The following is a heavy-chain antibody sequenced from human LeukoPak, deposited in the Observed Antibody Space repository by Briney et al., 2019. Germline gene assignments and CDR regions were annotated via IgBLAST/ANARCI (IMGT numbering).Heavy chain of an antibody. V-gene: IGHV1-2*02. CDR1: GYTFTGYY. CDR3: ARVRSDYYDSSGYYMDAELDY. J-gene: IGHJ4*02. D-gene: IGHD3-22*01. CDR2: INPNSGGT. Sequence: ASVKVSCKASGYTFTGYYMHWVRQAPGQGLEWMGWINPNSGGTNYAQKFQGRVTMTRDTSISTAYMELSRLRSDDTAVYYCARVRSDYYDSSGYYMDAELDYWGQGTLVTVSS.